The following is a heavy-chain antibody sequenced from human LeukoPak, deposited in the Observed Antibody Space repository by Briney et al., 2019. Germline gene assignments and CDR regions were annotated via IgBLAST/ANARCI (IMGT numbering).Heavy chain of an antibody. Sequence: PGGSLRLSCAASGFTFSTYAMSWVRQAPGKGLGWVSDISGSGGSTHYADSVKGRFTISRDNSKNTLFLQMNSLRAEDTAAYYCAKRSSDSSGYSDYWGQGTLVTVSS. CDR2: ISGSGGST. V-gene: IGHV3-23*01. J-gene: IGHJ4*02. CDR3: AKRSSDSSGYSDY. CDR1: GFTFSTYA. D-gene: IGHD3-22*01.